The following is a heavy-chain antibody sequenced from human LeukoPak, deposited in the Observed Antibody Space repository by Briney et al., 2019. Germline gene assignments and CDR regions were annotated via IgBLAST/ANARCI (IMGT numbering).Heavy chain of an antibody. CDR3: ARARIAARLFSRRAFFMDV. CDR1: GGSISSYY. J-gene: IGHJ6*03. D-gene: IGHD6-6*01. V-gene: IGHV4-59*12. CDR2: IYHSGST. Sequence: SETLSLTCTVSGGSISSYYWSWIRQPPGKGLEGIGSIYHSGSTYYNPSLTSRGTISVDTSKTQSSLKLSSVTAADTAVYYCARARIAARLFSRRAFFMDVWGKGTTVTVSS.